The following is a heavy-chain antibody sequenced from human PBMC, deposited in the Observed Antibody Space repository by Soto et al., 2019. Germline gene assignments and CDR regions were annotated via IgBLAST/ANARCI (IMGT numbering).Heavy chain of an antibody. CDR2: IYHSGST. CDR3: ARPITIFGVASDAFDI. D-gene: IGHD3-3*01. V-gene: IGHV4-38-2*01. J-gene: IGHJ3*02. Sequence: SETLSLTCAVSGYSISSGYYWGWIRQPPGKGLEWIGSIYHSGSTYYNPSLKSRVTISVDTSKNQFSLKLSSVTAADTAVYYCARPITIFGVASDAFDIWGQGTMVTVS. CDR1: GYSISSGYY.